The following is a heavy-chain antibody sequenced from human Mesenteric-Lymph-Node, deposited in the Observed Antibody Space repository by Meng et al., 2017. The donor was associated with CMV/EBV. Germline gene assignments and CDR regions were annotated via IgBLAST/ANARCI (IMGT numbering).Heavy chain of an antibody. CDR2: MNPNSGNT. Sequence: ASVKVSCKASGGTFSSYTISWVRQATGQGLEWMGWMNPNSGNTGYAQKFQGRVTITRNTSISTAYMELSSLRSQDTAVYYCARSAWFDPWGQGTLVTVSS. J-gene: IGHJ5*02. CDR3: ARSAWFDP. CDR1: GGTFSSYT. V-gene: IGHV1-8*03.